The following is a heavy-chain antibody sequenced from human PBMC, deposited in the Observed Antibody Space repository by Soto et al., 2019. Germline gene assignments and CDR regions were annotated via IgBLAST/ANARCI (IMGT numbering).Heavy chain of an antibody. Sequence: QLVQSGPEVKKPGASVKVSCKASGYTFSSYTISWVRQAPGQGLEWMGWISPYNGNTKYTQKLQGRLTMTTDTSTSTAYMELRSLRSDGTAVYYCARADYGVDDYWGQGTLVTVSS. CDR2: ISPYNGNT. V-gene: IGHV1-18*01. J-gene: IGHJ4*02. CDR1: GYTFSSYT. CDR3: ARADYGVDDY. D-gene: IGHD3-16*01.